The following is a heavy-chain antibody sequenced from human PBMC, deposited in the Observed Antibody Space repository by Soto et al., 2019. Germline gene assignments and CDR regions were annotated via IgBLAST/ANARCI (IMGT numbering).Heavy chain of an antibody. V-gene: IGHV4-59*01. Sequence: QVQLQESGPGLVKPSETLSLTCTVSGGSISSYYWSWIRQPPGKGLEWIGYIYYSGSTNYNPSLKSRVTISVDTSKNQFSLKLSSVTAADTAVYYCARDSSEYYYDSSGSWDLWGRGTLVTVSS. CDR3: ARDSSEYYYDSSGSWDL. CDR1: GGSISSYY. J-gene: IGHJ2*01. D-gene: IGHD3-22*01. CDR2: IYYSGST.